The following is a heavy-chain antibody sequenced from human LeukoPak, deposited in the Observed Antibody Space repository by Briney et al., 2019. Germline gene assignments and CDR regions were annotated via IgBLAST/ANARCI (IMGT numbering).Heavy chain of an antibody. V-gene: IGHV3-23*01. J-gene: IGHJ4*02. CDR2: NSGSGGST. CDR3: AKGRSYYDILTGSKPPYFDY. CDR1: GFTFSSYA. Sequence: PGGSLRLSCAASGFTFSSYAMSWVRQAPGKGLECVSANSGSGGSTYYADSVKGRFTISRDNSKNTLYLQMNSLRAEDTAVYYCAKGRSYYDILTGSKPPYFDYWGQGTLVTVSS. D-gene: IGHD3-9*01.